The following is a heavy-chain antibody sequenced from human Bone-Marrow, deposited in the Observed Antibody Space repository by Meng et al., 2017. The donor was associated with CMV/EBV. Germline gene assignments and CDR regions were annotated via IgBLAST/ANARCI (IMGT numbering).Heavy chain of an antibody. CDR3: ARDFGLGYWGWGY. Sequence: GESLKISCAASGFTFSSYSMNWVRQAPGKGLEWVSSISSSSSYIYYADSVKGRFTISRDNAKNSLYLQMNSLRAEDTAVYYCARDFGLGYWGWGYWGQGTLVTVSS. CDR2: ISSSSSYI. D-gene: IGHD2-8*02. J-gene: IGHJ4*02. V-gene: IGHV3-21*01. CDR1: GFTFSSYS.